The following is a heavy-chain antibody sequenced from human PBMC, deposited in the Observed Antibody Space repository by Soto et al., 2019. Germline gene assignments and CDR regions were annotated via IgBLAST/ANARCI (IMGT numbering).Heavy chain of an antibody. V-gene: IGHV3-30*18. D-gene: IGHD2-2*01. CDR3: AKYGSTSPNYYYYGMDV. J-gene: IGHJ6*02. CDR1: GFTFSSYG. CDR2: ISYDGSNK. Sequence: PGGSLRLSCAASGFTFSSYGMHWVRQAPGKGLEWVAVISYDGSNKYYADSVKGRFTISRDNSKNTPYLQMNSLRAEDTAVYYCAKYGSTSPNYYYYGMDVWGQGTTVTVSS.